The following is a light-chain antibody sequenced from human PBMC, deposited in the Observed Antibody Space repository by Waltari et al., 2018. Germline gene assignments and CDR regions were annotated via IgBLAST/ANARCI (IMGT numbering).Light chain of an antibody. J-gene: IGKJ2*01. V-gene: IGKV1-5*03. CDR1: QGVSHW. CDR3: QHYSSYPYT. CDR2: KAS. Sequence: QLTQSPSTLSASVGDRVTITCRASQGVSHWLSWYQEQPGKAPKLLIYKASGLENGVPSRCSGSGAETEFSLTISGLQPDDFATYYCQHYSSYPYTFGQGTRLEIK.